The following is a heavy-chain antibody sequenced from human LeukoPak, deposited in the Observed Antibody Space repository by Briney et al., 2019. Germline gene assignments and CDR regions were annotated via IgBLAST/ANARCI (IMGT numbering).Heavy chain of an antibody. CDR3: ARGPDFWSGYYEV. J-gene: IGHJ4*02. Sequence: GASVKVSCKASVGTFSSYAISWVRQAPGQGLEWMGGIIPIFGTANYAQKFQGRVTITTDESTSTAYMELSRLRSEDTAVYYCARGPDFWSGYYEVWGQGTLVTVSS. V-gene: IGHV1-69*05. CDR2: IIPIFGTA. D-gene: IGHD3-3*01. CDR1: VGTFSSYA.